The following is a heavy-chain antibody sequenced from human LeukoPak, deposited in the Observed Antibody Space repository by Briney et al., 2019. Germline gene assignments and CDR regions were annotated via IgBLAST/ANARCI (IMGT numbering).Heavy chain of an antibody. D-gene: IGHD1-20*01. CDR3: ARERGDNWNVGP. Sequence: SETLSLTCTVSGYSISSGYYGGWIRQPPGKGLEWIGTIYHSGSTYYNPSLKSRVTISVDTSKNQFSLKLSSVTAADTAVYYCARERGDNWNVGPWGQGTLVTVSS. J-gene: IGHJ5*02. CDR2: IYHSGST. CDR1: GYSISSGYY. V-gene: IGHV4-38-2*02.